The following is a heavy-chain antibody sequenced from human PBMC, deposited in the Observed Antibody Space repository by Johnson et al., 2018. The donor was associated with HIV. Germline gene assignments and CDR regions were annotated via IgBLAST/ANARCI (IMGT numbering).Heavy chain of an antibody. Sequence: VQLVESGGGVVQPGGSLRLSCAASGFTFSSYWMSWVRQAPGKGLEWVANIKQDGSEKYYVDSVKGRFTISRDNAKNALYLQMNSLRAEDTAVYYCARGGGSYYSGAFDIWGQGTMVTVSS. D-gene: IGHD1-26*01. CDR2: IKQDGSEK. CDR3: ARGGGSYYSGAFDI. J-gene: IGHJ3*02. CDR1: GFTFSSYW. V-gene: IGHV3-7*01.